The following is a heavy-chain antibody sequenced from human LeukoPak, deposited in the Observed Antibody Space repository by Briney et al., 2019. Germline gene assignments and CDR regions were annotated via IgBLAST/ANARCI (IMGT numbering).Heavy chain of an antibody. CDR3: ARLSTTRYCSSTSCSTYTSFDY. Sequence: PGGSLRLSCAASGFTVSSYGMHWVRQAPGKGLEWVAVISYDGSNKYYADSVKGRFTISRDNSKNTLYLQMNSLRAEDTAVYYCARLSTTRYCSSTSCSTYTSFDYWGQGTLVTVSS. CDR2: ISYDGSNK. V-gene: IGHV3-30*03. D-gene: IGHD2-2*01. J-gene: IGHJ4*02. CDR1: GFTVSSYG.